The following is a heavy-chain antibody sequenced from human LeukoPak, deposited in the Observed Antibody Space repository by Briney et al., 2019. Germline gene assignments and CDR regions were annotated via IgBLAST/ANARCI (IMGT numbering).Heavy chain of an antibody. J-gene: IGHJ5*02. V-gene: IGHV4-30-4*01. D-gene: IGHD3-10*01. CDR3: ARGRHYYGSGSYGSPPGDRPNWFDP. CDR1: GSSISSGDYY. Sequence: PSQTLSLTCTVSGSSISSGDYYWSWIRQPPGKGLEWIGEINHSGSTNYNPSLKGRVTISVDTSKNQFSLKLSSVTAADTAVYYCARGRHYYGSGSYGSPPGDRPNWFDPWSQGTLVTVSS. CDR2: INHSGST.